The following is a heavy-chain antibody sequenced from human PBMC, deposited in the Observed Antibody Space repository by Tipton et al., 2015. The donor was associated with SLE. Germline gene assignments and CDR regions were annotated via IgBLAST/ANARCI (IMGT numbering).Heavy chain of an antibody. CDR1: GDSISNSYF. V-gene: IGHV4-59*01. Sequence: LRLSCTVSGDSISNSYFWGWIRQPPGKGPECIGYIYHTGSTRLNPSLESRVTMSVDTSKNQFSLKLSSVTAADTAIYYCARDRFGYNFFDPWGQGTLVTVSS. J-gene: IGHJ5*02. D-gene: IGHD3-16*01. CDR3: ARDRFGYNFFDP. CDR2: IYHTGST.